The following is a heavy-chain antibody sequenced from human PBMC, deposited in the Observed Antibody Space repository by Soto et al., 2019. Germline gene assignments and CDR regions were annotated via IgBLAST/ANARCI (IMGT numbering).Heavy chain of an antibody. J-gene: IGHJ4*02. CDR3: TRGPRTISTGTGAY. D-gene: IGHD3-10*01. CDR2: IYNDGTYS. CDR1: GFIFKMYW. Sequence: LRLSCAASGFIFKMYWMHWVRQSPGKGLVWISRIYNDGTYSDYADSVRGRFTISRDNVNDTLYLQMNNLRAEDSGLYYCTRGPRTISTGTGAYWGQGTQVTVSS. V-gene: IGHV3-74*01.